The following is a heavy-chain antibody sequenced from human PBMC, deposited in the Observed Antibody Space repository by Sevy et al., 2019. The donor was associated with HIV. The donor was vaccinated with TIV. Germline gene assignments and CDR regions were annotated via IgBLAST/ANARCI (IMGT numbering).Heavy chain of an antibody. CDR1: GFTFSSYA. Sequence: GGSLRLSCAASGFTFSSYAMSWVRQAPGKGLEWVSAISDSGGSTYYADSVKGRFTISRDNSKNTLYLQMNSLRAEDTAVYYCAKVVRYCGGDCYPIEDAFDIWGQGTMVTVSS. CDR2: ISDSGGST. J-gene: IGHJ3*02. V-gene: IGHV3-23*01. D-gene: IGHD2-21*02. CDR3: AKVVRYCGGDCYPIEDAFDI.